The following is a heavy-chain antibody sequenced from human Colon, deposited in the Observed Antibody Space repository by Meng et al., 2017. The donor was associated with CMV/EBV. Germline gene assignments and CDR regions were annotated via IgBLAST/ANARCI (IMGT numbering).Heavy chain of an antibody. CDR3: ARDQFGGALDH. V-gene: IGHV1-46*01. Sequence: ASVKVSCKTSGYTITSYFIHWVRQAPGHGLEWMGMINPSGDSTNYAQKFQGRVSLTSGTSTTTVYMELSSLKSEDTAVYFCARDQFGGALDHWGQGTLVTSPQ. J-gene: IGHJ4*02. CDR1: GYTITSYF. D-gene: IGHD3-16*01. CDR2: INPSGDST.